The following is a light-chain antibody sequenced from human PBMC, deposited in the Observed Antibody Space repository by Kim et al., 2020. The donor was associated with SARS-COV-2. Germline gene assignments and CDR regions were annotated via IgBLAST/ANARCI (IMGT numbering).Light chain of an antibody. CDR2: QDS. V-gene: IGLV3-1*01. J-gene: IGLJ2*01. CDR3: QTWDSSSVI. Sequence: SYELTQPPSVSVSPRQTANITCSGDKLGDKYACWYQQKPGQSPVLVIYQDSKRPSGIPERFSGSNSGNTATLTISGTQAMDEADYYCQTWDSSSVIFGGGTQLTVL. CDR1: KLGDKY.